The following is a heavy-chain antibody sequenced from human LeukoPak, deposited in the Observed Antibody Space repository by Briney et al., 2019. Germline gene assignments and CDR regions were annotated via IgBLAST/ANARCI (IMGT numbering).Heavy chain of an antibody. D-gene: IGHD6-13*01. CDR2: INPSGGST. CDR3: ARALGWGIAAATGGWFDP. J-gene: IGHJ5*02. CDR1: GYTFTSYY. Sequence: ASVKVSCKASGYTFTSYYMHWVRQAPGQGLEWMGIINPSGGSTSYAQKFQGRVTMTRDMSTSTVYMELSSLRSEDTAVYYCARALGWGIAAATGGWFDPWGQGTLVTVSS. V-gene: IGHV1-46*01.